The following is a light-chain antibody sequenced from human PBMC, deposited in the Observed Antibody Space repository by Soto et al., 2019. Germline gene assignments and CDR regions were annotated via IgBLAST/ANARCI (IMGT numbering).Light chain of an antibody. Sequence: QSVLTQPASVAGSPGQSIAISCTGTNCDVGSYDYVSWYQQHPGKGPKLILYGVSNRPSGVSDRFSGSKSGNTAALTISGLQTEDEADYYCSSYATRNTLVFGRGTKLTVL. V-gene: IGLV2-14*03. CDR2: GVS. CDR1: NCDVGSYDY. CDR3: SSYATRNTLV. J-gene: IGLJ3*02.